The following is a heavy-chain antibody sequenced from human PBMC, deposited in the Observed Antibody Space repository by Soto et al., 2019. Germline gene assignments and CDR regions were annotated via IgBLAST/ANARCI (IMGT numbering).Heavy chain of an antibody. V-gene: IGHV1-69*13. J-gene: IGHJ6*02. D-gene: IGHD3-3*01. CDR1: GGTFSSYA. CDR3: ARSGGRVLRFLEWLLSYYYGKDV. CDR2: IIPIFGTA. Sequence: SVKVSCKASGGTFSSYAISWVRQAPGQGLEWMGGIIPIFGTANYAQKFQGRVTITADESTSTAYMELSSLRSEDTAVYSCARSGGRVLRFLEWLLSYYYGKDVWGQGTTVTVSS.